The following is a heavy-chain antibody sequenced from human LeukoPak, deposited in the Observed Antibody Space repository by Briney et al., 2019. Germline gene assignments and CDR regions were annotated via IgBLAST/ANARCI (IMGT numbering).Heavy chain of an antibody. V-gene: IGHV4-39*01. CDR2: IYYSGNT. J-gene: IGHJ4*02. Sequence: SETLSLTCTVSGGSISSSRYYWGWIRQPPGKGLEWIGSIYYSGNTNYNPSLKSRVTISVDASKNQFSLKLSSVTAADTAVYYSTSWGGPWAYYYDSSGSIDDYWGQGTLVTVAS. D-gene: IGHD3-22*01. CDR1: GGSISSSRYY. CDR3: TSWGGPWAYYYDSSGSIDDY.